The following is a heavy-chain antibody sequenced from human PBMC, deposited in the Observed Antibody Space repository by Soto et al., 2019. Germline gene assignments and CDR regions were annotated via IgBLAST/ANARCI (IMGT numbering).Heavy chain of an antibody. CDR2: ISSSSSYI. D-gene: IGHD6-13*01. V-gene: IGHV3-21*01. Sequence: GGSLRLSCAASGFTFSSYSMNWVRQAPGKGLEWVSSISSSSSYIYYADSVKGRFTISRDNAKNSLYLQMNSLRAEDTAVYYCARDPDSSSSYYYYYGMDAWGQGTTVTVSS. CDR1: GFTFSSYS. J-gene: IGHJ6*02. CDR3: ARDPDSSSSYYYYYGMDA.